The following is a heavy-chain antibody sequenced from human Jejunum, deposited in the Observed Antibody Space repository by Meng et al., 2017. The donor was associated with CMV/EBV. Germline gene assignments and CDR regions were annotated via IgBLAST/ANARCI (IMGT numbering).Heavy chain of an antibody. CDR1: GFTFRRYW. D-gene: IGHD6-19*01. V-gene: IGHV3-7*01. CDR3: ANTVVAGFGGADY. CDR2: INQDGSEK. Sequence: SGFTFRRYWMSWVRQTPGKGLEWVANINQDGSEKYYVDSVKGRFTISRDNAKNSLYLQMNSLGAEDSALYYCANTVVAGFGGADYWGQGTLVTVSS. J-gene: IGHJ4*02.